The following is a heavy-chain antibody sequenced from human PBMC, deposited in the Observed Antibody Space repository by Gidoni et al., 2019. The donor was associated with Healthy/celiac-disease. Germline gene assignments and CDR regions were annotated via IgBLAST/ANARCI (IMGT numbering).Heavy chain of an antibody. CDR1: GFTFSSYA. Sequence: QAQLVESGGGVVQPGKSLRLSCAASGFTFSSYAMHWVRQAPGKGLEWVAVISYDGSNKYYADSVKGRFTISRDNSKNTLYLQMNSLRAEDTAIYYCARGYGSGSYGYFDYWGQGTLVTVSS. CDR3: ARGYGSGSYGYFDY. V-gene: IGHV3-30*04. J-gene: IGHJ4*02. CDR2: ISYDGSNK. D-gene: IGHD3-10*01.